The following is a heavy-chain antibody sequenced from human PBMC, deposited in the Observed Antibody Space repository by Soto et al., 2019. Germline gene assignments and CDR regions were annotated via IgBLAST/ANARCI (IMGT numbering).Heavy chain of an antibody. J-gene: IGHJ5*02. D-gene: IGHD2-2*02. CDR1: GGSISRGGYS. CDR3: ARVVDCSSTSCYKSGFWFDP. Sequence: QLQLQESGSGLVKPSQTLSLTCAVSGGSISRGGYSWSWIRQPPGKGLEWIGYIYHSGSTYYNPSLKSRVTISVDRSKNQFSLKLSFVTAADTAVYYCARVVDCSSTSCYKSGFWFDPWGQGTLVTVSS. V-gene: IGHV4-30-2*01. CDR2: IYHSGST.